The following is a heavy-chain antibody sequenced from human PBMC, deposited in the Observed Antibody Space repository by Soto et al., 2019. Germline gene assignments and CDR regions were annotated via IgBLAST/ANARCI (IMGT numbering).Heavy chain of an antibody. CDR1: GFTFSSYA. V-gene: IGHV3-23*01. J-gene: IGHJ6*02. Sequence: HPGGSLRLSCAASGFTFSSYAMSWVRQAPGKGLEWVSGISGSGGSTYYADSVKGRFTISRDNSKNTLYLQMNSLRAEDTAVYYYASAAREYYYYGIDVWGQGTTVTVSS. CDR3: ASAAREYYYYGIDV. CDR2: ISGSGGST.